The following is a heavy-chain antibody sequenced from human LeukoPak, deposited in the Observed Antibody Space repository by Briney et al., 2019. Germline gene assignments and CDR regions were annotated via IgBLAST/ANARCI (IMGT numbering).Heavy chain of an antibody. Sequence: PGGSLRLSCAASGFIFRDYYMSWIRQAPGKGLEWVSYISGASTFTNYADSVKGRFAISRDNAKNTLYLQLNSPRAEDTAVYYCARVAYCSGDCYHYFEYWGQGTLVTVSS. CDR2: ISGASTFT. D-gene: IGHD2-21*02. CDR1: GFIFRDYY. V-gene: IGHV3-11*06. CDR3: ARVAYCSGDCYHYFEY. J-gene: IGHJ4*02.